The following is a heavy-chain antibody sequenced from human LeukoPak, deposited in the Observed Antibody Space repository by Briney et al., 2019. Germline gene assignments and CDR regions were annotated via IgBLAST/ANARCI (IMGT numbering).Heavy chain of an antibody. J-gene: IGHJ4*02. CDR3: AKGPLDYIHGTHYFDY. V-gene: IGHV3-23*01. Sequence: GGSLRLSCAASGFTFSSYGMGWVRQAPGKGLEWVSAISGSGGSTHYADSVKGRFTIFRDNSKNTLYLQINSLRAEDTAVYYCAKGPLDYIHGTHYFDYWGQGTLVTVSS. CDR2: ISGSGGST. D-gene: IGHD4-11*01. CDR1: GFTFSSYG.